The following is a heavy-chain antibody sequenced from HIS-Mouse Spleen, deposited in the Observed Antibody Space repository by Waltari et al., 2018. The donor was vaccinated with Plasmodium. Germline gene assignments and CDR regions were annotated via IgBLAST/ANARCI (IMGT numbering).Heavy chain of an antibody. V-gene: IGHV1-2*02. CDR1: GYTFTGYS. Sequence: QVQLVQSGAEVKKPGASVKVSCKASGYTFTGYSMHWVRPAPGQGLEWMGWINPNSGGTNYAQKFQGRVTMTRDTSSSTAYMELSRLRSDDTAVYYCAILRVTMVRGVPYAFDIWGQGTMVTVSS. D-gene: IGHD3-10*01. J-gene: IGHJ3*02. CDR3: AILRVTMVRGVPYAFDI. CDR2: INPNSGGT.